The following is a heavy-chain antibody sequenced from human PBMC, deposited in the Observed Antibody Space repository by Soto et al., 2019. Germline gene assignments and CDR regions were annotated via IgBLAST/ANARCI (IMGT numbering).Heavy chain of an antibody. CDR3: ASQASPYYYYGMDV. Sequence: SETLSLTCAVSGGSISSGGYSWSWIRQPPGKGLEWIGSIYYSGSTYYNPSLKSRVTISVDTSKNQFSLKLSSVTAADTAVYYCASQASPYYYYGMDVWGQGTTVTVSS. CDR1: GGSISSGGYS. V-gene: IGHV4-39*01. J-gene: IGHJ6*02. CDR2: IYYSGST.